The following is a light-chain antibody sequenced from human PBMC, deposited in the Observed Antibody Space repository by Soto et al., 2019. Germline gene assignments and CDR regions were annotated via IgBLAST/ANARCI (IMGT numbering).Light chain of an antibody. V-gene: IGKV3-11*01. CDR1: PSVTNF. J-gene: IGKJ5*01. Sequence: EIVLTQSPATLSLSPGERATLSCRASPSVTNFLAWYQQKPGQAPRLLIYGAFNRATGIPARFSGSESGTDFTLTISSVEAEDFAIYYCQQRNLWPPVTFGQGTRLEIK. CDR3: QQRNLWPPVT. CDR2: GAF.